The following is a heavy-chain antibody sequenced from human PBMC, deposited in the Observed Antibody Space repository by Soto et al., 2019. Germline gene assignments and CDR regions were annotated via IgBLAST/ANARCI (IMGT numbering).Heavy chain of an antibody. CDR3: ARDRDWAFDY. Sequence: PGGSLRLSCVASGFTFSSYSMVWVRQAPGKGLEWISYIFVTSTTIYYADSVKGRFTVSRDNAQNSLFLPMNSLRAEDTAVYYCARDRDWAFDYWGRGTLVTVSS. V-gene: IGHV3-48*04. CDR2: IFVTSTTI. D-gene: IGHD3-9*01. J-gene: IGHJ4*02. CDR1: GFTFSSYS.